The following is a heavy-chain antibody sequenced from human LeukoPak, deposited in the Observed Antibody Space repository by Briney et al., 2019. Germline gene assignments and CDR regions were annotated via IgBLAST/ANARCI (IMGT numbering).Heavy chain of an antibody. D-gene: IGHD1/OR15-1a*01. CDR2: ITGSGSNT. V-gene: IGHV3-23*01. CDR3: ARRTALEQYFDY. J-gene: IGHJ4*02. CDR1: GFTFSSLA. Sequence: GGSLRLSCAASGFTFSSLAMSWVRQALGKGLEWVSAITGSGSNTYYADSVKGRFTISRDNSKNTLYLQMNSMRADDTAVYYCARRTALEQYFDYWGQGTLVTVSS.